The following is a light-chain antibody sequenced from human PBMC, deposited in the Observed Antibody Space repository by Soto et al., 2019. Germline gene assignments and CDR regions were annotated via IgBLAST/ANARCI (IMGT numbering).Light chain of an antibody. Sequence: DIVLPQSPGTLSVSPGERATLSCRASQTINSNYLAWYQQKPGQPPSLLIYGTSSRATGIPDRFSGSGSGTDFTLTISRLEPEDSAIYYCQQYGSWTFGQGTKVEIK. CDR3: QQYGSWT. J-gene: IGKJ1*01. CDR2: GTS. CDR1: QTINSNY. V-gene: IGKV3-20*01.